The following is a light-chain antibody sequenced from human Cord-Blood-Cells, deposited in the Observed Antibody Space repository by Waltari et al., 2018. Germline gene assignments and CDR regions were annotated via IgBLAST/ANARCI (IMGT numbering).Light chain of an antibody. CDR3: QQYDNVPPT. Sequence: DIQMTPSPSSLPASVGDRVTITGQASQDIRNYLNWYQQKPGKAPKLLIYDASNLETGVPSRFSGSGSGTEVTGASSSLQPEDIGTDYCQQYDNVPPTFGPGTKVDIK. V-gene: IGKV1-33*01. CDR1: QDIRNY. CDR2: DAS. J-gene: IGKJ3*01.